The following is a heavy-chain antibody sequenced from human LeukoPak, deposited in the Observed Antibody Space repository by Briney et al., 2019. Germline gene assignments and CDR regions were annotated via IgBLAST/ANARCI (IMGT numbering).Heavy chain of an antibody. D-gene: IGHD4-17*01. CDR2: ISYDGGNK. CDR3: ARPRGPYGDYSLGY. CDR1: GFTFSSYA. J-gene: IGHJ4*02. V-gene: IGHV3-30-3*01. Sequence: GGSLRLSCAASGFTFSSYAMHWVRQAPGKGLEWVAVISYDGGNKYYADSVKGRFTISRDNSKNTLYLQMNSLRAEDTAVYYCARPRGPYGDYSLGYWGQGTLVTVSS.